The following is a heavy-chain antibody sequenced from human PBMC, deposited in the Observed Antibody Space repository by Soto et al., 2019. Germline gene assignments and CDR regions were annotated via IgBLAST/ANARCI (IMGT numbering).Heavy chain of an antibody. CDR1: GGSISSYY. V-gene: IGHV4-59*01. J-gene: IGHJ4*02. Sequence: QVQLQESGPGLVKPSETLSLTCTVSGGSISSYYWSWIRQPPGKGLEWIGYIYYSGSTDYNPSLTRRVPISVDTSKNQFSLKLSSATAADTAVYYCARAWGRVFDYWGQGTLVTVSS. CDR3: ARAWGRVFDY. D-gene: IGHD3-16*01. CDR2: IYYSGST.